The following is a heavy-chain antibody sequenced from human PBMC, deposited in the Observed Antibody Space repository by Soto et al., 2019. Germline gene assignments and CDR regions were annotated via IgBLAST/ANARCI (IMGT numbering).Heavy chain of an antibody. CDR1: GFTFNNFA. V-gene: IGHV3-23*01. Sequence: SLRLSCVASGFTFNNFAMSWVRQAPVEGLEWVSSITGSGGGTDYADSVKGRFTISRDNFKNTLYLQLDGLRVEDTAIYYCARDSSGYYQFPNWFDPWGQGALVTVSS. D-gene: IGHD3-22*01. CDR3: ARDSSGYYQFPNWFDP. J-gene: IGHJ5*02. CDR2: ITGSGGGT.